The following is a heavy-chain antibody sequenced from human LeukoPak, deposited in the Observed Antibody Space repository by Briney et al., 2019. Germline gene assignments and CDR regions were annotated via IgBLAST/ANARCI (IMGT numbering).Heavy chain of an antibody. J-gene: IGHJ4*02. CDR1: GGSLSSYY. CDR3: ARGVKGYSNYYDY. CDR2: IYYSGST. V-gene: IGHV4-59*01. D-gene: IGHD4-11*01. Sequence: SETLSLTCTVSGGSLSSYYWSWIRQPPGKGLEWIGYIYYSGSTNYNPSLKSRVTISVDTSKKQFSLKLNSVTAADTAVYYCARGVKGYSNYYDYWGQGTLVTVSS.